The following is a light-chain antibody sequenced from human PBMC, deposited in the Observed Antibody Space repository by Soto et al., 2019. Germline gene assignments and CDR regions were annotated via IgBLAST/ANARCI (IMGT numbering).Light chain of an antibody. CDR3: QQYGSSVT. Sequence: EIVLTQSPGTLSLSPGERATLSCRASQTVSSSFLAWYQQKPGQAPRLLIYGASSRATGIPDRFNGSGSGKDFTLTLSKLEPEDFAVYYCQQYGSSVTFRGGTKVEIK. J-gene: IGKJ4*01. CDR2: GAS. V-gene: IGKV3-20*01. CDR1: QTVSSSF.